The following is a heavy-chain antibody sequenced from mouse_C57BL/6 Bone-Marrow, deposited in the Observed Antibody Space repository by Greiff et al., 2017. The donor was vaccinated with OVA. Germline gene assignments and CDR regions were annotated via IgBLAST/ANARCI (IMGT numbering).Heavy chain of an antibody. V-gene: IGHV2-9*01. D-gene: IGHD1-1*01. CDR3: AKHALTYGSSHHAMDD. Sequence: QVQLKESGPGLVAPSQSLSITCTASGFSLTSYGVDWVKKTPGQGHVRLGVIWGGGGRTYNSALMSSLSTSKDNSKSHVSLKMNSLRTDDTAMDYCAKHALTYGSSHHAMDDWGQGTSVTVSS. CDR2: IWGGGGR. J-gene: IGHJ4*01. CDR1: GFSLTSYG.